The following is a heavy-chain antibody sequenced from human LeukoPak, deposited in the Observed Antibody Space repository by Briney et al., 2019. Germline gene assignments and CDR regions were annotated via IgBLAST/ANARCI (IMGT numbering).Heavy chain of an antibody. CDR3: ARDRESYSSGWAERRFDY. CDR2: INHSGST. J-gene: IGHJ4*02. V-gene: IGHV4-34*01. D-gene: IGHD6-19*01. CDR1: GGSFSGYY. Sequence: PSETLSLTCAVYGGSFSGYYWSWIRQPPGKGLEWIGEINHSGSTNYNPSLKSRVTISVDTSKNQFSLKLSSVTAADTAVYYCARDRESYSSGWAERRFDYWGQGTLVTVSS.